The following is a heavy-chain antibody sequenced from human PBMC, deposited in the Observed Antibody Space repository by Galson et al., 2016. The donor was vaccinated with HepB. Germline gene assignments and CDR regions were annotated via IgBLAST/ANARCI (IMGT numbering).Heavy chain of an antibody. D-gene: IGHD6-13*01. CDR3: ARPIEAAGSGWFDP. CDR1: GYNFATYW. V-gene: IGHV5-51*01. Sequence: QSGAEVKKPGESLKISCKGSGYNFATYWIGWVRQMPGKGLEWMGIIYPGDSHTIYSPSFQGQVTISADKSISTAYLQWSSLKASDTATYYCARPIEAAGSGWFDPWGQGTLVTVSS. CDR2: IYPGDSHT. J-gene: IGHJ5*02.